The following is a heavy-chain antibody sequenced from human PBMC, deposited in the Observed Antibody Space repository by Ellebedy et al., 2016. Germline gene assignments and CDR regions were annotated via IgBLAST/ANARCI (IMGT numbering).Heavy chain of an antibody. V-gene: IGHV3-33*08. Sequence: GGSLRLSCAASGFTLTAYGIHWVRQAPGKGLEWVAVMWYNGKKKNYADSVKSRFTVSRDTSKNTVYLQMNSLRAEDTAVYFCARDDDTNSRYSHFHHWGQGTLVTVSS. CDR2: MWYNGKKK. CDR1: GFTLTAYG. CDR3: ARDDDTNSRYSHFHH. D-gene: IGHD2-8*01. J-gene: IGHJ1*01.